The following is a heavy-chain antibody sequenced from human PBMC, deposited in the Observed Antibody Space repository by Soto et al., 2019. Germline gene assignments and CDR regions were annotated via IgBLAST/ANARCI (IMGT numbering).Heavy chain of an antibody. D-gene: IGHD3-3*01. Sequence: PSETLSLTCAVYGGSFSGYYWSWIRQPPGKGLEWIGEINHSGSTNYNPSLKSRVTISVDTSKNQFSLKLSSVTAADTAVYYCARAKGTYYDFWRGPGGRIVYYYGMDVWGQGTTVTVSS. CDR2: INHSGST. CDR3: ARAKGTYYDFWRGPGGRIVYYYGMDV. CDR1: GGSFSGYY. V-gene: IGHV4-34*01. J-gene: IGHJ6*02.